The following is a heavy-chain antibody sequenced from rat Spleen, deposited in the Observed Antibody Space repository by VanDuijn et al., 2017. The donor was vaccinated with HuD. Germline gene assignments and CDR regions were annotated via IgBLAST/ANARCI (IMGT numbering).Heavy chain of an antibody. CDR2: IWSNGGT. CDR1: GLSLTSNS. Sequence: QVQLKESGPGLVQPSQTLSLTCTVSGLSLTSNSVSWIRQPPGKGLEWLGVIWSNGGTDYNSAIKSRLSISRDTSKSQVFLKMNSMQTEDTAMFFGARSRIRGKGGYYVMDAWGQGASVTVSS. V-gene: IGHV2-47*01. CDR3: ARSRIRGKGGYYVMDA. D-gene: IGHD4-5*01. J-gene: IGHJ4*01.